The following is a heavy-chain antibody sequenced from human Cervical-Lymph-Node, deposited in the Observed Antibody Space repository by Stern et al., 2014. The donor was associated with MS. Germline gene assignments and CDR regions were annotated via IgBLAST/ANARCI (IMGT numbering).Heavy chain of an antibody. CDR1: GGDFNTYN. Sequence: QVQLVQSGAEVKKPGSSVKVSCKTSGGDFNTYNIAWVRQAPGQGLEWMGGLIPIFGVANYAQKFQGRVTIIADKSTSTAYMELSSLRSEDTAVYYCAGPAPLDWGQGTLVTVSS. CDR3: AGPAPLD. D-gene: IGHD2-2*01. J-gene: IGHJ4*02. V-gene: IGHV1-69*17. CDR2: LIPIFGVA.